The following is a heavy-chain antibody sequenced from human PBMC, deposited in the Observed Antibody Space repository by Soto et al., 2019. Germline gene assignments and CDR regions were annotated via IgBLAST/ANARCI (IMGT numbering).Heavy chain of an antibody. CDR3: ARGDDYGDYGDWYFDL. CDR2: IYYSGST. Sequence: PSETLSLTCTVSGGSISSGGYYWSWIRQHPGKGLEWIGYIYYSGSTYYNPSLKSRATISVDTSKNQFSLKLSSVTAADTAVYYCARGDDYGDYGDWYFDLWGRDTQVTVS. D-gene: IGHD4-17*01. J-gene: IGHJ2*01. CDR1: GGSISSGGYY. V-gene: IGHV4-31*03.